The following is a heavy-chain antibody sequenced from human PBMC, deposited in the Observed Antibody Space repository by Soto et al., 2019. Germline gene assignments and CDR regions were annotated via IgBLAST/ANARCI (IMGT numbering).Heavy chain of an antibody. CDR3: ACRTLYSGSYWPPFDY. CDR2: ISGSGGST. V-gene: IGHV3-23*01. CDR1: GFTFSSYA. D-gene: IGHD1-26*01. Sequence: GGSLRLSCAASGFTFSSYAMSWVRQAPGKGLEWVSAISGSGGSTYYADSVKGRFTISRDNSKNTLYLQMNSLRAEDTAVYYCACRTLYSGSYWPPFDYWGQGTLVTVSS. J-gene: IGHJ4*02.